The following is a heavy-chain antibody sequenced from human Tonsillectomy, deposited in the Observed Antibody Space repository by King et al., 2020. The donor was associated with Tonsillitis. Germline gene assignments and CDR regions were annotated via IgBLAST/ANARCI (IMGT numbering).Heavy chain of an antibody. J-gene: IGHJ4*02. CDR3: AREMATPWGGFDY. CDR1: GGSISRYY. D-gene: IGHD5-24*01. Sequence: VQLQESGPGLVKPSETLSLTCTVSGGSISRYYWSWIRQPPGKGLEWIGYISYTGSTNYNPSLKSRLTFSVDTSKNQFSLKLSSVTAAETAVYYCAREMATPWGGFDYWGQGTLVPVAS. CDR2: ISYTGST. V-gene: IGHV4-59*01.